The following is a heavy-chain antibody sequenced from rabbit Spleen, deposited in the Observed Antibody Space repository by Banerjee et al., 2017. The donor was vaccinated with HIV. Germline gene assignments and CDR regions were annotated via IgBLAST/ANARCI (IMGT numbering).Heavy chain of an antibody. CDR1: GFDFSSYY. D-gene: IGHD2-1*01. Sequence: QLKESGGGLVQPGGSLKLSCKVSGFDFSSYYMTWVRQAPGKGLEWTGYIDPIFGRTYYASWVNGRFTISSHNAQNTLYLQLSSLTAADTATYFCVRDLGYDDYSEKGYFNLWGQGTLVTVS. V-gene: IGHV1S7*01. CDR3: VRDLGYDDYSEKGYFNL. CDR2: IDPIFGRT. J-gene: IGHJ4*01.